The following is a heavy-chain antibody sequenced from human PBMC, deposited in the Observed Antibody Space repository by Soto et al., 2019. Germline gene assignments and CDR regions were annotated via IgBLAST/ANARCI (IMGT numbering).Heavy chain of an antibody. V-gene: IGHV6-1*01. D-gene: IGHD6-13*01. CDR1: GDSVSSNSAA. CDR3: ARVPPGYSSSWYAFDI. Sequence: SETLSLTCAISGDSVSSNSAAWNWIRQSPSRGLEWLGRTYYRSKWYNDYAVSVKSRITINPDTSKNQFSLQLNSVTPEDTAVYYCARVPPGYSSSWYAFDIWGQGTMVTVSS. CDR2: TYYRSKWYN. J-gene: IGHJ3*02.